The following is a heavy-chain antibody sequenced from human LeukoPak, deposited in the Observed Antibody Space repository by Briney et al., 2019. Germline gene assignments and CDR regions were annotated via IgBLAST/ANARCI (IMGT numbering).Heavy chain of an antibody. CDR2: ISSSGSTI. Sequence: GGSLRLSCPASGFTLSSYEMNWVRQPPGKGLGWVSYISSSGSTIYYADSVKGRFTISRDNAKNSLYLQMNSLRAEDTAVYYCARTRRITMVRGAPHWGQGTLVTVSS. V-gene: IGHV3-48*03. J-gene: IGHJ4*02. CDR3: ARTRRITMVRGAPH. CDR1: GFTLSSYE. D-gene: IGHD3-10*01.